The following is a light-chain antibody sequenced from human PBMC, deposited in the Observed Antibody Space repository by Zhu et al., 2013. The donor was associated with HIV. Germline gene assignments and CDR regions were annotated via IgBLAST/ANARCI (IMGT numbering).Light chain of an antibody. J-gene: IGKJ4*01. CDR2: GSS. CDR1: QTVSYRH. CDR3: QQYATSSLT. V-gene: IGKV3-20*01. Sequence: EIVLMQSPGSLSLSRGESATLSCRASQTVSYRHIAWYHQKPGQPPRLLLYGSSSRAPGIPERFSGSGSGTDFTLTISKLEPEDFAVYFCQQYATSSLTFGGGTKVEI.